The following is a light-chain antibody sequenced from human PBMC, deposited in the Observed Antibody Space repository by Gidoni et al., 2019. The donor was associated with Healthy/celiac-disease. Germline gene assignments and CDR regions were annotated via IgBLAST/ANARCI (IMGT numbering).Light chain of an antibody. CDR3: QQYGSSPVT. J-gene: IGKJ1*01. CDR2: GAS. V-gene: IGKV3-20*01. CDR1: QSVSSSY. Sequence: ETVFTPSPGTLSLSPGERATLSCRASQSVSSSYLPWYQQKPGQAPRLLTYGASRRATCSPDRFSGSGSGTDFTLTISILDPEDFAVYYCQQYGSSPVTFXQXTKVEIK.